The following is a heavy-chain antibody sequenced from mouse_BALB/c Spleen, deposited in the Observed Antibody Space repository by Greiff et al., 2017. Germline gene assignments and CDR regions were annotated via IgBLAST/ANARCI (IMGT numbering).Heavy chain of an antibody. J-gene: IGHJ2*01. V-gene: IGHV1-5*01. CDR3: TRGSTMITCFDY. Sequence: VQLQQSGTVLARPGASVKMSCKASGYSFTSYWMHWVKQRPGQGLEWIGAIYPGNSDTSYNQKFKGKAKLTAVTSASTAYMELSSLTNEDAAVYYCTRGSTMITCFDYWGQGTTLTVSS. D-gene: IGHD2-4*01. CDR2: IYPGNSDT. CDR1: GYSFTSYW.